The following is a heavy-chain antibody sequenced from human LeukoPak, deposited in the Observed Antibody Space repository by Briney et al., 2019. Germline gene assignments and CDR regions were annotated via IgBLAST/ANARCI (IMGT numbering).Heavy chain of an antibody. CDR1: GYTFTSYY. D-gene: IGHD3-9*01. CDR2: INPSGGST. J-gene: IGHJ4*02. Sequence: ASVKVSCKASGYTFTSYYMHWVRQAPGQGLEWMGIINPSGGSTSYAQKFQGRVTMTRDTSTSTVYMEPSSLRSEDTAVYYCARDAGNFDWLRTIDYWGQGTLVTVSS. CDR3: ARDAGNFDWLRTIDY. V-gene: IGHV1-46*01.